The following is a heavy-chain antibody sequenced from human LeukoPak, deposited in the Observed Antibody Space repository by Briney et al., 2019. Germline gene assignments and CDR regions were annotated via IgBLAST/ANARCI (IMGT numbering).Heavy chain of an antibody. CDR2: IYYSGST. Sequence: PSETLSLTCTVAGGSISSYYWSWIRQPPGKGLEWIGYIYYSGSTNYNPSLKSRVTISVDTSKNQFSLKLSSVTAADTAVYYCARGGRIQLWLHVFDYWGQGTLVTVSS. D-gene: IGHD5-18*01. CDR1: GGSISSYY. V-gene: IGHV4-59*01. CDR3: ARGGRIQLWLHVFDY. J-gene: IGHJ4*02.